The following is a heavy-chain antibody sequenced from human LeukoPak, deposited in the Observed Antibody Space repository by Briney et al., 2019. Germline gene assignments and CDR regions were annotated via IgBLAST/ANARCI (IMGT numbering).Heavy chain of an antibody. D-gene: IGHD3-10*01. Sequence: GGSLRLSCAASGFTLGPYALHRVRQAPGKGLEGVAVISFDGTHKYYADSVKGRFTISRDNSENTLYVEMNSLRAEDTAVYYCARARRGVLGYWGQGTLVTVSS. V-gene: IGHV3-30*01. CDR2: ISFDGTHK. J-gene: IGHJ4*02. CDR1: GFTLGPYA. CDR3: ARARRGVLGY.